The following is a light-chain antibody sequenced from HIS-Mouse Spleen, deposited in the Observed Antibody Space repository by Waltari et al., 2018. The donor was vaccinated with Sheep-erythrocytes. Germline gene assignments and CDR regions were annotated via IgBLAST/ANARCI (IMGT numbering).Light chain of an antibody. J-gene: IGLJ3*02. Sequence: QSALTQPASVSGSPGQSITIPCTGTSSYVGGYNHVPWYQQHPGKAPKLMIYDVSNRPSGVSNRFSGSKSGNTASLTISGLQAEDEADYYCSSYTSSSTWVFGGGTKLTVL. CDR3: SSYTSSSTWV. CDR1: SSYVGGYNH. V-gene: IGLV2-14*03. CDR2: DVS.